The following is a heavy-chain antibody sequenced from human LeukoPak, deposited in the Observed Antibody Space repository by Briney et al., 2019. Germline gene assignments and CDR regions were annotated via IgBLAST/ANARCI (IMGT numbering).Heavy chain of an antibody. Sequence: GRSLRLSGAASGLTFSSYWMHCVRQGPGKGLVWVSRINIEASGTSYPDSVKGRFTICRDNAKNTLYLQMNSLRAEDTAVYYCVRDYGDYPYWYFDPWGRGTLVTVSS. CDR1: GLTFSSYW. CDR3: VRDYGDYPYWYFDP. J-gene: IGHJ2*01. CDR2: INIEASGT. D-gene: IGHD4-17*01. V-gene: IGHV3-74*01.